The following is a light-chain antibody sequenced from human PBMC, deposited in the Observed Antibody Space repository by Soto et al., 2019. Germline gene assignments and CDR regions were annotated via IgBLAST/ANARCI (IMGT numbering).Light chain of an antibody. CDR1: SSDVGGYNY. CDR2: DVS. V-gene: IGLV2-11*01. Sequence: QSALTQPRSVSGSPGQSVTISCTGTSSDVGGYNYVSWYQQHPGKAPKLMIYDVSKRPSGVPDRFSGSKSGNTASLTISGLQAEDEADYYCCSYAGSPWVFGGGTKVTVL. J-gene: IGLJ3*02. CDR3: CSYAGSPWV.